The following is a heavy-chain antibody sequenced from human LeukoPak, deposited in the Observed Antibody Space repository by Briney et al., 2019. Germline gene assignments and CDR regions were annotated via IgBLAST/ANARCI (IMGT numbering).Heavy chain of an antibody. CDR2: IKGKIDGGTT. J-gene: IGHJ4*02. CDR1: GFTFSNAW. D-gene: IGHD6-19*01. CDR3: ITYGSGWSLDY. Sequence: GGSLRLSCAASGFTFSNAWMSWVRQAPGKGLEWVGRIKGKIDGGTTDYAAPVKGRSTISRDDSKNTLYLQMNSLNTEDTAVYYCITYGSGWSLDYWGQGTLVTVSS. V-gene: IGHV3-15*01.